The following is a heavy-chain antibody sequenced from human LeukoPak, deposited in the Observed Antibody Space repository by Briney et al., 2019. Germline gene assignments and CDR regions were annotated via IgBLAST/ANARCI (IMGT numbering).Heavy chain of an antibody. D-gene: IGHD1-26*01. J-gene: IGHJ5*02. CDR2: ISSSGSTI. V-gene: IGHV3-11*04. Sequence: PRRSLRLSCAASGFTFSDYYMSWIRQAPGKGLEWVSYISSSGSTIYYADSVKGRFTISRDNAKNSLYLQMSSLRAEDTAVYYCAREWESRGGDRFDPWGQGTLVTVSS. CDR3: AREWESRGGDRFDP. CDR1: GFTFSDYY.